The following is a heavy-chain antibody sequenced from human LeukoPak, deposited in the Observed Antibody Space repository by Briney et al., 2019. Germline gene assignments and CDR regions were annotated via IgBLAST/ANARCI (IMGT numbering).Heavy chain of an antibody. CDR1: GFTFSDHY. J-gene: IGHJ1*01. D-gene: IGHD6-13*01. Sequence: PGGSLRLSCAASGFTFSDHYMSWIRQAPGKVLEWVSSIRSGGSTTNYADSGKGRFTISRDNAKKTLYLQMNSLRADDTAVYYCARETGSSWNEYFQPWGQGPLVTVPS. CDR2: IRSGGSTT. V-gene: IGHV3-11*01. CDR3: ARETGSSWNEYFQP.